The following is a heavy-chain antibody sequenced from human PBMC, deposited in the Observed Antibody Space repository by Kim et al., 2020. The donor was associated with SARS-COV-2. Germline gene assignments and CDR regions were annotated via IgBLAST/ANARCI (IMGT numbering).Heavy chain of an antibody. CDR3: AREDRLLVVYATTLYYYYMDV. Sequence: GGSLRLSCAASGFTFSSYSMNWVRQAPGKGLEWVSSISSSSSYIYYADSVKGRFTISRDNAKNSLYLQMNSLRAEDTAVYYCAREDRLLVVYATTLYYYYMDVWGKGTTVTVSS. D-gene: IGHD2-8*02. CDR1: GFTFSSYS. V-gene: IGHV3-21*01. CDR2: ISSSSSYI. J-gene: IGHJ6*03.